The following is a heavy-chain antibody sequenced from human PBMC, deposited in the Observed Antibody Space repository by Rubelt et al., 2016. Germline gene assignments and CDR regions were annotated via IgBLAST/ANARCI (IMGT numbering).Heavy chain of an antibody. CDR3: ASDALDYYYYYYMDV. Sequence: EWVSSISSSSSYIYYADSVKGRFTISRDNAKNSLYLQMNSLRAEDTAVYYCASDALDYYYYYYMDVWGKGTTVTVSS. J-gene: IGHJ6*03. CDR2: ISSSSSYI. V-gene: IGHV3-21*01.